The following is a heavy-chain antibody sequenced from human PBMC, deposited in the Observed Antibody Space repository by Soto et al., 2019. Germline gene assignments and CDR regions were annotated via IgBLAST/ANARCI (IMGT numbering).Heavy chain of an antibody. J-gene: IGHJ4*01. D-gene: IGHD6-19*01. CDR1: GFTFSSYG. Sequence: GGSLRLSCVASGFTFSSYGIHWVRQAPGKWLEWVGVISSDGETKYYADSVKGRFTISRDNSKNTLYLQMDSLRPEDTAVYYCAKEVAVAGDLDYWGHGTLVTVS. CDR2: ISSDGETK. CDR3: AKEVAVAGDLDY. V-gene: IGHV3-30*18.